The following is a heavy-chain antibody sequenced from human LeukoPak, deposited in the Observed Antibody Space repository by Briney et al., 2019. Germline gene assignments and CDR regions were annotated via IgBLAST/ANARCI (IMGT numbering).Heavy chain of an antibody. D-gene: IGHD2-15*01. CDR3: ARGPGGYCSGASCRPLDY. CDR2: IRSDGSIT. V-gene: IGHV3-74*01. J-gene: IGHJ4*02. Sequence: GGSLILSCAASGFTFSGYWMHWVRQAPGKGLAWVSVIRSDGSITTYADSVKGRFTISRDNSKNTLYLQMNSLRAEDMAVYYCARGPGGYCSGASCRPLDYWGQGTLVTVSS. CDR1: GFTFSGYW.